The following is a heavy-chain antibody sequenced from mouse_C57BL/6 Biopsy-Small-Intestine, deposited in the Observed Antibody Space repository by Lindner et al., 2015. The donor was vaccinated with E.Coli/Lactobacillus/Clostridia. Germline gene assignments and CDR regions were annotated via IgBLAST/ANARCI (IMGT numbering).Heavy chain of an antibody. D-gene: IGHD1-1*01. J-gene: IGHJ1*03. CDR1: GFNIKDYY. CDR2: IDPEDGDT. V-gene: IGHV14-1*01. Sequence: VQLQESGAELVRPGASVKLSCTASGFNIKDYYMHWVKQRPEQGLEWIGRIDPEDGDTEYAPKFQGKATMTADTSSNTAYLQLSSLTSEDTAVYYCTTIYYGSSYGGYFDVWGTGTTVTVSS. CDR3: TTIYYGSSYGGYFDV.